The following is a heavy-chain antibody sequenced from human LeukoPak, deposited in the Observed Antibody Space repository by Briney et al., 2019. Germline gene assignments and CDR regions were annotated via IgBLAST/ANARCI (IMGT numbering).Heavy chain of an antibody. V-gene: IGHV3-21*01. Sequence: GGSLRLSCVASGFTFSSYNMNWVRQAPGKGLEWVSSISSSSSYIYYTDSVKGRFTISRDNAKNSLYLQMNSLRAEDTAVYYCAREGRGGFDSWGQGTLVTDSS. CDR2: ISSSSSYI. CDR1: GFTFSSYN. J-gene: IGHJ4*02. D-gene: IGHD3-10*01. CDR3: AREGRGGFDS.